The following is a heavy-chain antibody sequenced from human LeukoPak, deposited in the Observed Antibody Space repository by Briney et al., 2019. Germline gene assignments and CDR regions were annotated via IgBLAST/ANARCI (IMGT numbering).Heavy chain of an antibody. V-gene: IGHV3-33*01. D-gene: IGHD3-22*01. CDR1: GFTFSSYG. Sequence: QSGGSLRLSRAASGFTFSSYGMHWVRQAPGKGLEWVAVIWYDGSKEYYADSVKGRFTISRDNSKNTLYPQMNSLRAEDTAVYYCARDYYDSSGYYFGAFDIWGQGTMVTVSS. CDR2: IWYDGSKE. J-gene: IGHJ3*02. CDR3: ARDYYDSSGYYFGAFDI.